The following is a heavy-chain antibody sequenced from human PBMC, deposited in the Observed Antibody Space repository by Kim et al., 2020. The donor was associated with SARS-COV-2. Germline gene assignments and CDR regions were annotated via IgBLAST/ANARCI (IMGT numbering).Heavy chain of an antibody. Sequence: GGSLRLSCAASGFTFSNAWMSWVRQSPGKGLELVVLFNINSVCVSTDYAAPVKGRFTISRDDSKNTLYLQMNSLKTEDTAVYYCTTVVISIYYYGSGSPDYWGQGTLVTVSS. CDR3: TTVVISIYYYGSGSPDY. V-gene: IGHV3-15*01. J-gene: IGHJ4*02. CDR1: GFTFSNAW. D-gene: IGHD3-10*01. CDR2: FNINSVCVST.